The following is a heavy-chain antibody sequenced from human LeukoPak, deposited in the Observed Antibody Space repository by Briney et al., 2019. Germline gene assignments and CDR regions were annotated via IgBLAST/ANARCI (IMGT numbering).Heavy chain of an antibody. J-gene: IGHJ2*01. D-gene: IGHD5-18*01. CDR1: GGSFSGYY. CDR2: INHSGYT. CDR3: ARHPSLEQLWGWYFDL. V-gene: IGHV4-34*01. Sequence: PSETLSLTCGVYGGSFSGYYYSWIRQPPGKGLEWIGEINHSGYTNYNPSLKSRVTISVDTSKNHFSLKLGSVTAADTAVYYCARHPSLEQLWGWYFDLWGRGTLVTVSS.